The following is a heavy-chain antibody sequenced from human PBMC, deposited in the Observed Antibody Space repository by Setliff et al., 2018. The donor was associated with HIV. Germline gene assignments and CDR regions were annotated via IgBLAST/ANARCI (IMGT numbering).Heavy chain of an antibody. Sequence: SVKVSCKASGGTFSSYAISWVRQAPGQGLEWMGGIIPILGIANYAQKFQGRVTITADKSTSTAYMELSSLRSEDTAVYYCARDPAGYYGLGDAFDIWGQGTMVTVSS. CDR1: GGTFSSYA. CDR3: ARDPAGYYGLGDAFDI. V-gene: IGHV1-69*10. CDR2: IIPILGIA. J-gene: IGHJ3*02. D-gene: IGHD3-22*01.